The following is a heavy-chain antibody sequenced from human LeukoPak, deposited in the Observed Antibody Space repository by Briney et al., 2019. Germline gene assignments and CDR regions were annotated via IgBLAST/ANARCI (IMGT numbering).Heavy chain of an antibody. Sequence: ASVKVSCKASGYTFTSYYMHWVRQAPGQGLEWMGWINPNSGGTKYAQKFQGRVTMTRDTSINTAYMELSRLRSDDTAVYYCARDRGVDYCSGGSCSHYYYYMDVWGKGTTVTISS. J-gene: IGHJ6*03. CDR1: GYTFTSYY. CDR3: ARDRGVDYCSGGSCSHYYYYMDV. V-gene: IGHV1-2*02. D-gene: IGHD2-15*01. CDR2: INPNSGGT.